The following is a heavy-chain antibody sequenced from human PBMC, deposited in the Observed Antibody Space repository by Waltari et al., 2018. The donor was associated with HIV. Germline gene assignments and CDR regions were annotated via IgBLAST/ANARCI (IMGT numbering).Heavy chain of an antibody. D-gene: IGHD2-15*01. CDR2: MYSGGSK. CDR3: ARDAVVGAYSGMDV. CDR1: GFTVSSNY. V-gene: IGHV3-53*01. Sequence: EVQLVESGGGLIQPGGSLRLLCAASGFTVSSNYMSWVRQAPGKGVEWVSVMYSGGSKDYADSVRGRFTISRDNSRNTLYLQMNSLRAEDTAVYYCARDAVVGAYSGMDVWGQGTTVTVSS. J-gene: IGHJ6*02.